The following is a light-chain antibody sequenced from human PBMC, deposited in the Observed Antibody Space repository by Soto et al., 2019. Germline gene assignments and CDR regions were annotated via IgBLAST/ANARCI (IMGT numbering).Light chain of an antibody. Sequence: QSVLTQPPSASGTPGQRVTISCSGSGSNIGNNSVNWYQQLTGTAPKLRIYSNDQRPSGVPDRFSGSKSGTSASLAISGLQSEDEADYYCAAWDDSLNNWVFGGGTKLTV. CDR3: AAWDDSLNNWV. V-gene: IGLV1-44*01. J-gene: IGLJ3*02. CDR2: SND. CDR1: GSNIGNNS.